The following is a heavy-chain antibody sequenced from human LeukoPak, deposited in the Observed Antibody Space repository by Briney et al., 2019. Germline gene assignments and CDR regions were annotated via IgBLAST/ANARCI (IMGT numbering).Heavy chain of an antibody. D-gene: IGHD3-22*01. CDR1: GGSISSGGYS. J-gene: IGHJ4*02. CDR3: ARSSYDSSGYPSTFDY. Sequence: PSQTLSLTCAVSGGSISSGGYSWSWIRQPPGKGLEWIGYIYHSGSTYYNPSLKSRVTIPVDRSKNQFSLKLSSVTAADTAVYYCARSSYDSSGYPSTFDYWGQGTLVTVSS. V-gene: IGHV4-30-2*01. CDR2: IYHSGST.